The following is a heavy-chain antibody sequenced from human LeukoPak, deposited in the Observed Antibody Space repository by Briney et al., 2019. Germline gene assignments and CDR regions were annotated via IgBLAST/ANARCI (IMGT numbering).Heavy chain of an antibody. J-gene: IGHJ3*02. CDR3: ARDRYSSGWYLVNAFDT. CDR1: GYSISSGYY. Sequence: SETLSLTCTVSGYSISSGYYWGWIRQPPGKGLEWIGSIYHSGSTYYNPSLKSRVTISVDTSKNQFSLKLSSVTAADTAVYYCARDRYSSGWYLVNAFDTWGQGTMVTVSS. V-gene: IGHV4-38-2*02. CDR2: IYHSGST. D-gene: IGHD6-19*01.